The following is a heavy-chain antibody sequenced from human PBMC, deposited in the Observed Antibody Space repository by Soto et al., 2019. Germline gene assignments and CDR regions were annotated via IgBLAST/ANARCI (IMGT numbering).Heavy chain of an antibody. CDR2: INSDGSST. CDR3: ARAYSSGPFDY. CDR1: GFTFSSYW. J-gene: IGHJ4*02. D-gene: IGHD6-19*01. V-gene: IGHV3-74*01. Sequence: GSLRLSCAASGFTFSSYWMHWVRQAPGKGLVWVSRINSDGSSTSYADSVKGRFTISRDNAKNTLYLQMNSLRAEDTAVYYCARAYSSGPFDYWGQGTLVTVSS.